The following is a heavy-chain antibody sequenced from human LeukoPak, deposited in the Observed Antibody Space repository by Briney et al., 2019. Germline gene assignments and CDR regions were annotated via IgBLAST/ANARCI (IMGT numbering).Heavy chain of an antibody. D-gene: IGHD4-17*01. Sequence: GGSLRLSCAASGFTFSNYAMTWVRQAPGKGLEWVSAISGSGGSTYYADSVKGRFTISRDNSKNTLYLQMNSLRAEDTAVYYCAKDSCGDYGGGCNYWGQGTLVTVCS. V-gene: IGHV3-23*01. J-gene: IGHJ4*02. CDR1: GFTFSNYA. CDR2: ISGSGGST. CDR3: AKDSCGDYGGGCNY.